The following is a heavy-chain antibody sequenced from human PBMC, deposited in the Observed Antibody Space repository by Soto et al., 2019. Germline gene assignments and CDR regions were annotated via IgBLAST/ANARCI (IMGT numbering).Heavy chain of an antibody. CDR2: IYWSDDK. J-gene: IGHJ3*01. CDR1: GFSLSSSGEG. Sequence: QITLKESGPTLVQPTQTLTLTCSFSGFSLSSSGEGVGWIRQPPGKALEWLALIYWSDDKRYSPSLKNRLTITGDTSKNQVVLTMTSLDPVDTATYYCTHRRCSGGSRYNVFDFWGQGAMVTVSS. V-gene: IGHV2-5*01. D-gene: IGHD2-15*01. CDR3: THRRCSGGSRYNVFDF.